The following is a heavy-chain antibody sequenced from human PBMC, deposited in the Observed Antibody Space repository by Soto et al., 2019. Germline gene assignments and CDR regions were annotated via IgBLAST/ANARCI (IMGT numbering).Heavy chain of an antibody. V-gene: IGHV4-59*01. CDR3: ARALRAVFFVPAPTVAFDF. CDR1: GGSISSYY. Sequence: SETLSHTCTVSGGSISSYYWSWIRQPPGKGLEWIGYIYYSGSTNYNPSLKSRVTISVDTSKNQFSLKLSSVTAADTAVYYCARALRAVFFVPAPTVAFDFRCQGPMVTVSS. D-gene: IGHD6-6*01. J-gene: IGHJ3*01. CDR2: IYYSGST.